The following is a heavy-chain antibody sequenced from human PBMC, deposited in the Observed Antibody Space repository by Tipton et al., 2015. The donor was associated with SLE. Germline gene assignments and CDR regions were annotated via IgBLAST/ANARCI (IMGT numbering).Heavy chain of an antibody. CDR3: ARRTSGYAPDY. CDR1: GGSITSSGFY. Sequence: LRLSCTVSGGSITSSGFYWGWFRQPPGKGLEWIGGIDYSGRTYYTPSLKSQLTISVDTSENQFSLKLNSVTAADTAFYYCARRTSGYAPDYWGQGTLVTVSS. V-gene: IGHV4-39*07. CDR2: IDYSGRT. J-gene: IGHJ4*02. D-gene: IGHD5-12*01.